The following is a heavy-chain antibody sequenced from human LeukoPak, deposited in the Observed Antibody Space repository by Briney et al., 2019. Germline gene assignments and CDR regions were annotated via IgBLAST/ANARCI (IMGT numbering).Heavy chain of an antibody. CDR3: ARDGHIVVVTANESPFDY. Sequence: SVKVSCKASGGTFSSYAISWVRQAPGQGLEWMGGIIPIFGTANYAQKFQGRVTITADESTSTAYMELSSLRSEDTAVYYCARDGHIVVVTANESPFDYWGQGTLVTVSS. CDR1: GGTFSSYA. D-gene: IGHD2-21*02. V-gene: IGHV1-69*13. CDR2: IIPIFGTA. J-gene: IGHJ4*02.